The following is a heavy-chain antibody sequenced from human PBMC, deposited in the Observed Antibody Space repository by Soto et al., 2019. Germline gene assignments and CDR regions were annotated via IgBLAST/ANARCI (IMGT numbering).Heavy chain of an antibody. CDR2: ISAYNGNT. CDR3: ARFHRVVPAAANWFDP. Sequence: GASVKVSCKASGYTFTSYGISWVRQAPGQGLEWMGWISAYNGNTNYAQKLQGRVTMTTDTSTSTAYMELRSLRSDDTAVYYCARFHRVVPAAANWFDPWGQGTLVTVSS. D-gene: IGHD2-2*01. CDR1: GYTFTSYG. V-gene: IGHV1-18*01. J-gene: IGHJ5*02.